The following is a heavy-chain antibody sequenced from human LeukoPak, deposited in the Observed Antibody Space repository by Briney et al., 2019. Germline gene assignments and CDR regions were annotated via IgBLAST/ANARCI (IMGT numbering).Heavy chain of an antibody. J-gene: IGHJ5*02. V-gene: IGHV1-18*01. CDR2: IKTYNGNT. Sequence: ASVKVSCKASGYSIASYGIIWVRQAPGHGLEWMGWIKTYNGNTNYAQKFQGRVTLTTDTSTRTAYMELRSLTSDDTAVYYCAREGNTWLDPWGQGALVTVSS. CDR3: AREGNTWLDP. CDR1: GYSIASYG.